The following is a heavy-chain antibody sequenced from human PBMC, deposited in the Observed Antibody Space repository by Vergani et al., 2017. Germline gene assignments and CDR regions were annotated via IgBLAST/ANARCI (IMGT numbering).Heavy chain of an antibody. D-gene: IGHD6-13*01. J-gene: IGHJ5*02. Sequence: QVQLQESGPGLVMPSETLSLTCTVSGGSISSYYWSWIRQPPGKGLEWIGYIYYSGSTNYNPSLKSRVTISVDTSKNQFSLKVNSVTAADTAVYYCARVLPASSSRIDPWGQGTLVTVSS. V-gene: IGHV4-59*01. CDR1: GGSISSYY. CDR2: IYYSGST. CDR3: ARVLPASSSRIDP.